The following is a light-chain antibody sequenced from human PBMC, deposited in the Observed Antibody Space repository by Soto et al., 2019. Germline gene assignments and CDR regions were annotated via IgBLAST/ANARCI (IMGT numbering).Light chain of an antibody. V-gene: IGLV2-14*01. Sequence: QSALTQPASVSGSPGQSITISCTGISGDVGAYNYVSWYQQHPGKAPKLMIYEVSNRTSGVSNRFSGSKSGNTASLTISGLQAEDEADYYCSSYTSSSTFFGTGTKLTVL. CDR3: SSYTSSSTF. J-gene: IGLJ1*01. CDR2: EVS. CDR1: SGDVGAYNY.